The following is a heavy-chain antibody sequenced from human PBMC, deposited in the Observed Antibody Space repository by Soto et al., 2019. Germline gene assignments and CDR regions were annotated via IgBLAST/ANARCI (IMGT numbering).Heavy chain of an antibody. V-gene: IGHV3-13*05. CDR1: GFTFRNYD. J-gene: IGHJ6*02. CDR3: ARTDRDFYGLDV. Sequence: VQLVESGGGLVQPGGSLRLSCEASGFTFRNYDMHWVRQGTGKGLEWVSGISAAGDPDYADSVESRFTISRENAQNSFFLPMNSLRVGDTAVYYCARTDRDFYGLDVWGQGTTVIVSS. CDR2: ISAAGDP.